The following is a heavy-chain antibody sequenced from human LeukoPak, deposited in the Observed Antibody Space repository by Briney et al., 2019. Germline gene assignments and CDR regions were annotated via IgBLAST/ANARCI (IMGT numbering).Heavy chain of an antibody. CDR2: ISYSGST. J-gene: IGHJ3*02. CDR3: AESWGSGSYHDAFDI. V-gene: IGHV4-39*01. D-gene: IGHD3-10*01. CDR1: GGSISSSSYY. Sequence: PSETLSLTCTVSGGSISSSSYYWGWIRQPPGEGLEWIGSISYSGSTYYNPSLKSRVTISVDTSKNQFSLKLTSVTAADTAVYYCAESWGSGSYHDAFDIWGQGTMVTVSS.